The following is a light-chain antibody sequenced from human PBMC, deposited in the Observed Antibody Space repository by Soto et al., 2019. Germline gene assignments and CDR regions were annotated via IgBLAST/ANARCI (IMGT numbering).Light chain of an antibody. V-gene: IGLV8-61*01. J-gene: IGLJ1*01. Sequence: QAVVTQEPSFSVSPGGTVTLTCGLSSGSVSSGYYPSWYQRTPGQSPRPLMYNTNTRSSGVPDRFSGSILGDKAALTITGAQADDESEYYCMLYMGSGIYFFGTGTKVTVL. CDR2: NTN. CDR1: SGSVSSGYY. CDR3: MLYMGSGIYF.